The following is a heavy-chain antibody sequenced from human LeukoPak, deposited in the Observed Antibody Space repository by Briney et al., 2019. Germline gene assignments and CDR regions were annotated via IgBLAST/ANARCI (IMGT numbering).Heavy chain of an antibody. Sequence: GESLKISCKVSGYSFTNYWIAWVRQMPGKGLEWMGIIYPGDSDTKYSPSFQGQVTMSADKSTTTAYLQWSSLKASDTAMYYCARSGLGYSYGYAYWGQGTLVTVSS. D-gene: IGHD5-18*01. CDR2: IYPGDSDT. CDR1: GYSFTNYW. J-gene: IGHJ4*02. CDR3: ARSGLGYSYGYAY. V-gene: IGHV5-51*01.